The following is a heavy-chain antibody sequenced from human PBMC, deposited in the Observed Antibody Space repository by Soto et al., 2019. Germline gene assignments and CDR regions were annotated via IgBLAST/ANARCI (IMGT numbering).Heavy chain of an antibody. CDR3: VRDRQYYYDSSGYYYLLDAFDI. CDR1: GYTFTSYG. J-gene: IGHJ3*02. D-gene: IGHD3-22*01. Sequence: QVQLVQSGAEVKKPGASVKVSCKASGYTFTSYGISWVRQAPGQGLEWMGWISAYNGNTNYAQKLQGRVTMTTDTSTSTAYMELRSLRSDDTAVYYCVRDRQYYYDSSGYYYLLDAFDIWGQGTMVTVSS. V-gene: IGHV1-18*01. CDR2: ISAYNGNT.